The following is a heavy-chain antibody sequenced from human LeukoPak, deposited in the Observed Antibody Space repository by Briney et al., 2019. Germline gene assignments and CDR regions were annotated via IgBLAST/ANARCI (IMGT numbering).Heavy chain of an antibody. CDR2: VSNGYTI. V-gene: IGHV3-48*01. D-gene: IGHD3-22*01. CDR1: GFTFSSYS. Sequence: GGSLRLSCAASGFTFSSYSMNWVRQAPGKGLEWISFVSNGYTIHYADSVKGRFTISRDNAKNSVHLQMNSLRIEDTAVYYCASSGNYRFHHWGQGTLVTVSS. J-gene: IGHJ1*01. CDR3: ASSGNYRFHH.